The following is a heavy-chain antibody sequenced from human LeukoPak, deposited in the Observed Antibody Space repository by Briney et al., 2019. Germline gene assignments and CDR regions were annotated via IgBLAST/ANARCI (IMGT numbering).Heavy chain of an antibody. CDR2: VYHTGNT. V-gene: IGHV4-38-2*01. J-gene: IGHJ4*02. CDR1: GYSISSGYF. CDR3: ATIQLWFAGTPN. Sequence: SETLSLTCGVSGYSISSGYFWVWIRQPPGKGLEWIGSVYHTGNTYYNPSLKSRVTISVDTSKNQFSLRLTSVTAADTAVYYCATIQLWFAGTPNWGQGTLVIVSS. D-gene: IGHD5-18*01.